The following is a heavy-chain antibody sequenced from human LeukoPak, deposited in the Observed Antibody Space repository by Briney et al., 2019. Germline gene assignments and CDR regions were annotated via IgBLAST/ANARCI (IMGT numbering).Heavy chain of an antibody. CDR1: GFTFDDYA. J-gene: IGHJ4*02. V-gene: IGHV3-9*03. CDR3: AKDLYRGEDTAMVTFDY. CDR2: ISWNSGTI. D-gene: IGHD5-18*01. Sequence: GGSLRLSCAASGFTFDDYAMHWVRQAPGKGLEWGSSISWNSGTIVYADSVKGRFTISRDNAKNSLYLQMNSLRAEDIALYYCAKDLYRGEDTAMVTFDYWGQGTLVTVSS.